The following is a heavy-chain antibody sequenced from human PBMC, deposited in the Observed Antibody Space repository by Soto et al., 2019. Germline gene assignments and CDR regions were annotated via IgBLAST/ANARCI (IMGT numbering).Heavy chain of an antibody. CDR3: ARVGPAHYYDSSGYYSPLDY. CDR1: GDTFSSYA. Sequence: ASVKVSCKASGDTFSSYAINWVRQAPGQGLEWMGGIIPMFGTANYAQNFKGRVTITAGESTSTVYMELSSLRSEDTAVYYCARVGPAHYYDSSGYYSPLDYWGQGTLVTVSS. V-gene: IGHV1-69*13. CDR2: IIPMFGTA. J-gene: IGHJ4*02. D-gene: IGHD3-22*01.